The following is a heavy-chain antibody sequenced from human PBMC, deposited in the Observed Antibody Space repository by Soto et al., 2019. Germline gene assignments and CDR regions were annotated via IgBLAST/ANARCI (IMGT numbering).Heavy chain of an antibody. V-gene: IGHV1-3*04. CDR3: ASSIADASFDY. CDR2: INTGNGNT. CDR1: GYIFTSYA. D-gene: IGHD6-6*01. Sequence: ASVKVSCKASGYIFTSYAMHWVRQAPGQRLEWMGWINTGNGNTKYSQKFQGRGTITSDTSASTAYMELSSLSSEDTAVYYCASSIADASFDYWGQGTPVTVSS. J-gene: IGHJ4*02.